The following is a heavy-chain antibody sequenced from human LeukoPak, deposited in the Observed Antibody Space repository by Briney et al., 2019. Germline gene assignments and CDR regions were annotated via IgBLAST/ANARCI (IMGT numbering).Heavy chain of an antibody. D-gene: IGHD3-10*01. V-gene: IGHV3-30*01. Sequence: GGSLRLSCAASGFTFSSYAMHWGRQAPGKGLEGGAVISYNGSNKYYADSVKGRFTISRDNSKNTLYLQMNSLRAEDTAVYYCARARVRGVIRSPLDYWGQGTLVTVSS. CDR2: ISYNGSNK. CDR3: ARARVRGVIRSPLDY. CDR1: GFTFSSYA. J-gene: IGHJ4*02.